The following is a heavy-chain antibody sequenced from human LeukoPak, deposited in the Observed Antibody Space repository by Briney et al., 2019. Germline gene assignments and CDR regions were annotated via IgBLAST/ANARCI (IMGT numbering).Heavy chain of an antibody. CDR1: GLTFSDAW. CDR2: IKSKPSGGTA. D-gene: IGHD3-16*02. Sequence: GGSLRLSCAASGLTFSDAWMTWVRQAPGKGLERVGHIKSKPSGGTADYPAPVKGRFTISRDDSKNTVYLQMDTLKTEDTAVYYCTKDLPFTGGGAIVYWGQGTVVTVSS. J-gene: IGHJ4*02. V-gene: IGHV3-15*01. CDR3: TKDLPFTGGGAIVY.